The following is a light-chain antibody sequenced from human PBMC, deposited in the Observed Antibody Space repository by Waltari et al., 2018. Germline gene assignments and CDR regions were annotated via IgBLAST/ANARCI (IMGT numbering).Light chain of an antibody. V-gene: IGKV1-27*01. CDR2: AAS. CDR3: QKYNSAPPT. J-gene: IGKJ1*01. CDR1: QGISNY. Sequence: DIQMTQSRSSLSASVGDRVNITCRASQGISNYLAWYQQKPGKVPKLLIYAASTLQSGVPSRFSGSGSGTDFTLTISSLQPEDVATYYCQKYNSAPPTFGQGTKVEIK.